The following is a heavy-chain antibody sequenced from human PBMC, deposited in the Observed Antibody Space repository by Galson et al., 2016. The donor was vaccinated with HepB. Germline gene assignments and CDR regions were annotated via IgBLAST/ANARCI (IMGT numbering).Heavy chain of an antibody. V-gene: IGHV3-43*01. D-gene: IGHD4-23*01. CDR1: GFTFGTYT. Sequence: SLRLSCAASGFTFGTYTMHWIRQAPGEGLQWVSLITGDRANAYYADSVKGRFTISRDYRKNSLYLQMNSLRTEDTALYYCAKDHGGYSGFDYWGQGTLVTVSS. CDR3: AKDHGGYSGFDY. J-gene: IGHJ4*02. CDR2: ITGDRANA.